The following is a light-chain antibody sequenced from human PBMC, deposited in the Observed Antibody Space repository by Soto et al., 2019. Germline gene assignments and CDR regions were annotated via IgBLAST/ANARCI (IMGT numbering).Light chain of an antibody. CDR2: DDS. Sequence: SYELTQPSSVSVAPGQTAMISCGGNNIGGKSVHWYQQKPGQAPVVVVYDDSDRPSGIPERFSGSNSGNTATLTISRVEAGDEADYHCQVWDDNSDHHVFGTGTKLTVL. CDR3: QVWDDNSDHHV. CDR1: NIGGKS. V-gene: IGLV3-21*02. J-gene: IGLJ1*01.